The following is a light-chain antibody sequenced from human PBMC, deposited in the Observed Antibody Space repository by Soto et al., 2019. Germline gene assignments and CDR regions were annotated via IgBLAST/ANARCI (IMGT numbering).Light chain of an antibody. V-gene: IGKV1-5*03. CDR3: QHYADATT. CDR2: KAS. CDR1: QSINSW. J-gene: IGKJ1*01. Sequence: DIQMTQSPSSLSASVGDRVTITCRASQSINSWLTWYQQKPGKAPRLLIYKASNLETGVPSRFSGGGSGTEFTLTISGLQPDDFATYSCQHYADATTFGQGTKVEIK.